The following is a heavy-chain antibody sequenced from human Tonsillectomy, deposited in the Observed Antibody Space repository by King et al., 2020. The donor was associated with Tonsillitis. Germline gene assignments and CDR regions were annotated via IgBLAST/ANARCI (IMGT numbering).Heavy chain of an antibody. CDR3: ASNXXDAAATNXXY. D-gene: IGHD2-15*01. CDR2: IXPDGGKK. Sequence: QLVESGGGVVQPGGSLRLSCAASGFAFSSFSMHWVRQAPGKXLEWVAVIXPDGGKKYYADSVKGRFTISRDNSKNTLYLQMNSLTAEDAALYYCASNXXDAAATNXXYWGXXXXVTXSS. V-gene: IGHV3-30*04. CDR1: GFAFSSFS. J-gene: IGHJ4*01.